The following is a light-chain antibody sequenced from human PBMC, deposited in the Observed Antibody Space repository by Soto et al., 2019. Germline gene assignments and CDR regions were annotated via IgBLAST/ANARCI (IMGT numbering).Light chain of an antibody. J-gene: IGKJ3*01. V-gene: IGKV3-15*01. CDR1: QSVSSN. CDR3: QQYNNWVT. Sequence: IVMPQSPAALSVSPGERATLSCRASQSVSSNLAWYQQKPGQAPRLLIYGASTRATGIPARFSGSGSGTEFTLTISSLQSEDFAVYYCQQYNNWVTFGPGTKVDIK. CDR2: GAS.